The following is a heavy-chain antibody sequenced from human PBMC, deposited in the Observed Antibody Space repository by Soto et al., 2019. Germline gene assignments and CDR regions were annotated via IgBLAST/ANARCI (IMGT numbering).Heavy chain of an antibody. V-gene: IGHV3-73*01. J-gene: IGHJ4*02. CDR2: IRNKANSYAT. CDR3: TATEMNY. Sequence: PGGSLRLSCAASGFTFSGSAMRWVRQASGKGLEWVGRIRNKANSYATAYAASVKGRFTISRDDSKNTAYLQMNSLKTEDTAVNSYTATEMNYWGQGTLVTVSS. CDR1: GFTFSGSA.